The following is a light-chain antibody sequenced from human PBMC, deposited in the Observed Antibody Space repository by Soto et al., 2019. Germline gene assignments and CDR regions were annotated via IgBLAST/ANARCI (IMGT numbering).Light chain of an antibody. CDR3: SGYKISSTPAVV. CDR1: SSDVGGYNY. Sequence: QSVLTQPASVSGSPGQWITISCTGTSSDVGGYNYVSWYQQHPGKAPKLLIYDVTNRPSGVSNRLSGSKSGNTASLTISGRLAEEEEEYYCSGYKISSTPAVVFGGGTKVTVL. CDR2: DVT. V-gene: IGLV2-14*01. J-gene: IGLJ2*01.